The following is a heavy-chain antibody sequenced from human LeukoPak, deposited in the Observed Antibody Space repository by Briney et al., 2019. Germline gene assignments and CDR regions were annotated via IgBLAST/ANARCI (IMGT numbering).Heavy chain of an antibody. Sequence: ASVKVSCKASGYTFTSYYMHWVRQAPGQGLEWMGIINPSGGSTSYAQKFQGRVTMTRDTSTSTVYMELSSLGSEDTAVYYCAIQLVSPFDYWGQGTLVTVSS. J-gene: IGHJ4*02. CDR1: GYTFTSYY. CDR3: AIQLVSPFDY. D-gene: IGHD6-13*01. CDR2: INPSGGST. V-gene: IGHV1-46*01.